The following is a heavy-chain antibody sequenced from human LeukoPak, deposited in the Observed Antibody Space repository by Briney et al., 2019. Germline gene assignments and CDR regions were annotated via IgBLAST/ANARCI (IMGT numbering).Heavy chain of an antibody. CDR1: GYTFTSYG. J-gene: IGHJ4*02. CDR2: ISAYNGNT. Sequence: ASVKVSCKASGYTFTSYGISWVRQAPGQGLEGMGWISAYNGNTNYAQKLQGRVTMTTDTSTSTAYMELRSLRSDDTAVYYCARQPPKRYFDWLLPDYWGQGTLVTVSS. D-gene: IGHD3-9*01. CDR3: ARQPPKRYFDWLLPDY. V-gene: IGHV1-18*01.